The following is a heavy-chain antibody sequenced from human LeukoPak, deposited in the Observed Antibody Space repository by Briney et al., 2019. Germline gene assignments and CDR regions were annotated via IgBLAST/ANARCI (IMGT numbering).Heavy chain of an antibody. J-gene: IGHJ4*02. D-gene: IGHD2-8*02. Sequence: SGGSLRLSCTASGFIFSNFEMNWVRQSPGKGLQWVAYINSGATSKYYADSVKGRFTISRDNGKNSLYLQINNLEVQDTAIYYVARGICTGGSCFQNDYWGQGTLVTVSP. CDR3: ARGICTGGSCFQNDY. CDR1: GFIFSNFE. V-gene: IGHV3-48*03. CDR2: INSGATSK.